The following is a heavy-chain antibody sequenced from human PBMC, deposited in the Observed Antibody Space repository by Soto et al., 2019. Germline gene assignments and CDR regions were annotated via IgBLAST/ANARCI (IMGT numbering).Heavy chain of an antibody. D-gene: IGHD5-18*01. V-gene: IGHV1-69*13. J-gene: IGHJ6*02. CDR3: ARATEAMGSQGYYYYGMDV. CDR1: GGTFSSYA. CDR2: IIPIFGTA. Sequence: GASVKVSCKASGGTFSSYAISWVRQAPGQGLEWMGGIIPIFGTANYAQKFQGRVTITADESTSTAYMELSSLRSEDTAVYYCARATEAMGSQGYYYYGMDVWGQGTTVTVSS.